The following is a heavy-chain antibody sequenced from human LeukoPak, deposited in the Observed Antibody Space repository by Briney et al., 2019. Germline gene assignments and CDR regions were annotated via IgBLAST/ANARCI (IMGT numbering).Heavy chain of an antibody. V-gene: IGHV3-30*02. CDR2: IQYDGSRK. J-gene: IGHJ4*02. CDR1: GFTFSTSD. CDR3: AKYPDLFDY. Sequence: GGSLRLSCATSGFTFSTSDMHWVRQAPGKGLEWVSFIQYDGSRKNYVDSVKGRFTISRDNSKNTLYLQMNSLRAEDTAVYYCAKYPDLFDYWGQGTLVTVSS. D-gene: IGHD1-14*01.